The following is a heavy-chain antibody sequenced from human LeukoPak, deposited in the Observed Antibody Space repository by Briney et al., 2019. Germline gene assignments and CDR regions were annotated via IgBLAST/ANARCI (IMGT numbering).Heavy chain of an antibody. J-gene: IGHJ3*02. CDR1: GGSISSGGYY. Sequence: SQTLSLTCTVSGGSISSGGYYWSWIRQPPGKGLEWIGYIYYSGSTNYNPSLKSRVTISVDTSKNQFSLKLSSVTAADTAVYYCARAMSDAFDIWGQGTMVTVSS. V-gene: IGHV4-61*08. CDR3: ARAMSDAFDI. CDR2: IYYSGST.